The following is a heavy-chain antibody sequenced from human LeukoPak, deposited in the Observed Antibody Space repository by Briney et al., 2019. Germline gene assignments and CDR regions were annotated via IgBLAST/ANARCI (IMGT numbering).Heavy chain of an antibody. J-gene: IGHJ5*01. CDR2: ISYDGSNK. Sequence: GGSLRLSCAASGFTFSSYAMHWVRQAPGKGLEWVAVISYDGSNKYYADSVKGRFTISRDNSKNTLYLQMNSLRAEDTAVYYCARDYGDANLWLDSWGQGTLVTVSS. CDR1: GFTFSSYA. CDR3: ARDYGDANLWLDS. D-gene: IGHD4-17*01. V-gene: IGHV3-30-3*01.